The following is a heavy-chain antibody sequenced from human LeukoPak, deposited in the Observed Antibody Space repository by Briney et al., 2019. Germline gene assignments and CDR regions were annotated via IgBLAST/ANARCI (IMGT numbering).Heavy chain of an antibody. CDR3: AGSRSHNWFDP. D-gene: IGHD3-10*01. V-gene: IGHV3-74*01. CDR2: INSDGSST. CDR1: GFTFSTYL. Sequence: AGGSLRLSCAASGFTFSTYLMHWVRQAPGKGLVWVSRINSDGSSTSYADSVKGRFTVSRDNAKNTLFLQMNSLRAEDTALYYCAGSRSHNWFDPWGQGTPVTVSS. J-gene: IGHJ5*02.